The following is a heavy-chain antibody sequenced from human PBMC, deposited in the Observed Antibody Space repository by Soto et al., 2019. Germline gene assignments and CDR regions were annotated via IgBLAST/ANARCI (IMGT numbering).Heavy chain of an antibody. Sequence: SETLSLTCTVSGGSISRNSFYWGRIRQPPGKGLEWIGNIYYSGSTYYNPSLKGRVTISVDTSKNQFSLKLSSVTAADTAVYYCARHNPANYYYYGMDVWGQGTTVTVSS. J-gene: IGHJ6*02. CDR3: ARHNPANYYYYGMDV. CDR1: GGSISRNSFY. V-gene: IGHV4-39*01. CDR2: IYYSGST.